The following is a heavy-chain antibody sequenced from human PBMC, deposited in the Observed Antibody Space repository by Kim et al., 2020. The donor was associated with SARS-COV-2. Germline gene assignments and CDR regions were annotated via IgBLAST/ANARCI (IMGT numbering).Heavy chain of an antibody. CDR1: GGTFSSYA. V-gene: IGHV1-69*13. Sequence: SVKVSCKASGGTFSSYAISWVRQAPGQGLEWMGGIIPIFGTANYAQKFQGRVTITADESTSTAYMELSSLRSEDTAVYYCASRAGYGSGKTYYYYGMDVWGQGTTVTVSS. D-gene: IGHD3-10*01. CDR3: ASRAGYGSGKTYYYYGMDV. CDR2: IIPIFGTA. J-gene: IGHJ6*02.